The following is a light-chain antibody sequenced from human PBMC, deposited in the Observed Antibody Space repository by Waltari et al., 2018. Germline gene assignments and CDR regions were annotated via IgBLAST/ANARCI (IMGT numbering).Light chain of an antibody. CDR2: GAS. Sequence: EIALTQSPATLSVSTGERATLTCRASQRVTGNLVWYQQKPGQASRLLIYGASTRATGIPARFSGSGSGTEFTLTISSLQSEDFAVYYCQQYNNWPPWTFGQGTKVEIK. J-gene: IGKJ1*01. CDR1: QRVTGN. CDR3: QQYNNWPPWT. V-gene: IGKV3-15*01.